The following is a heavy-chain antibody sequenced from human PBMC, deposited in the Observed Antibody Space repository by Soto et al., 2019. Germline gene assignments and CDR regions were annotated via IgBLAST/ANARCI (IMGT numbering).Heavy chain of an antibody. J-gene: IGHJ6*03. Sequence: ASVKVSCKASGYTFTSYDINWVRQATGQGLEWMGWMNPNSGNTGYAQKFQGRVTMTRNTSISTAYMELSSLRSEDTAVYYCARFETGTTGYYYYYMDVWGKGTTVTVSS. D-gene: IGHD1-7*01. V-gene: IGHV1-8*01. CDR1: GYTFTSYD. CDR3: ARFETGTTGYYYYYMDV. CDR2: MNPNSGNT.